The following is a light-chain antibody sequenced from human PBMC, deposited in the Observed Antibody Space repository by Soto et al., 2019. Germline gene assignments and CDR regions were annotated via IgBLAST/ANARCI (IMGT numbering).Light chain of an antibody. V-gene: IGKV3-20*01. CDR3: QHYGSSPPYS. J-gene: IGKJ2*01. CDR2: GVS. Sequence: EIVLTQSPGTLSLSPGGRATLSCRASQTIGTYLAWYQQKVGQAPRLLIYGVSDRATGTPDRFSGTGSGTEFTRTISRLEPEDFAVYYCQHYGSSPPYSFGQGTKVEIK. CDR1: QTIGTY.